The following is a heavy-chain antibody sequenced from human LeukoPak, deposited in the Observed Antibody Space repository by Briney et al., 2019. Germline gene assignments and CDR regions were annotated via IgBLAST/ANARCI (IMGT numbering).Heavy chain of an antibody. CDR3: ARGKGDGYNFGAFDI. CDR2: IYYSGST. V-gene: IGHV4-59*01. D-gene: IGHD5-24*01. J-gene: IGHJ3*02. CDR1: GGSISSYY. Sequence: PSETLSLTCTVSGGSISSYYWSWIRQPPGKGLEWIGYIYYSGSTNYNPSLKSRVTISVDTSKNQLSLKLSSVTAADTAVYYCARGKGDGYNFGAFDIWGQGTMVTVSS.